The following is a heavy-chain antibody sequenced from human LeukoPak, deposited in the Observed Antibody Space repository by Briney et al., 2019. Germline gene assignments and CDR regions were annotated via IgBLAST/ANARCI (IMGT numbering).Heavy chain of an antibody. Sequence: SVKVSCKASGGTFSSYAISWVRQAPGQGLEWMGGIIPIFGTANYAQKFQGRVTITADESTSTAYMELSSLRSEDTAVYYCTGYCSSTSCYTPLGMDVWGQGTTVTVSS. CDR2: IIPIFGTA. V-gene: IGHV1-69*13. CDR1: GGTFSSYA. CDR3: TGYCSSTSCYTPLGMDV. D-gene: IGHD2-2*02. J-gene: IGHJ6*02.